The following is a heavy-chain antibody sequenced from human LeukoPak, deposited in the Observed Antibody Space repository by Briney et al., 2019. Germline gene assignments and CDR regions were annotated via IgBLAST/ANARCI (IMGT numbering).Heavy chain of an antibody. V-gene: IGHV1-69*04. D-gene: IGHD3-22*01. J-gene: IGHJ4*02. Sequence: SVKVSCKASGGTFSSYAISWMRQAPGQGLEWMGRIIPILGIANYAQKFQGRVTITADKSTSTAYMELSSLRSEDTAVYYCARGKEYYYDSSGWPEYYFDYWGQGTLVTVSS. CDR3: ARGKEYYYDSSGWPEYYFDY. CDR2: IIPILGIA. CDR1: GGTFSSYA.